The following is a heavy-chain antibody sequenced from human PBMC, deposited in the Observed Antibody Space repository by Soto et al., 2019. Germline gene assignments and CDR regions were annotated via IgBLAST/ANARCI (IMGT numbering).Heavy chain of an antibody. CDR3: AKVVGTYGAVPDYFDY. Sequence: QVQLVESGGGLVKPGGSLRLSCAASGFTFSDYYMIWIRQAPGKGLEWVSYMSSSGYTIYYADFVKGRFTISRDNAKNSLYLQMNSLRAEDTAVYYCAKVVGTYGAVPDYFDYWGQGTLVTVSS. J-gene: IGHJ4*02. V-gene: IGHV3-11*01. D-gene: IGHD1-26*01. CDR2: MSSSGYTI. CDR1: GFTFSDYY.